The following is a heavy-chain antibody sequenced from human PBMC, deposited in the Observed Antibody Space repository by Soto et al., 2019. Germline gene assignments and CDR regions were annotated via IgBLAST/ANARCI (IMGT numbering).Heavy chain of an antibody. Sequence: GGSLRLSCAASGFTFSSYGMHWVRQAPGKGLEWVAVISYDGSNKYYADSVKGRFTISRDNSKNTLHLQMNSLRAEDTAVYYCAKDVAGNLWYFDYWGQGTLVTVSS. V-gene: IGHV3-30*18. CDR3: AKDVAGNLWYFDY. CDR2: ISYDGSNK. D-gene: IGHD1-1*01. CDR1: GFTFSSYG. J-gene: IGHJ4*02.